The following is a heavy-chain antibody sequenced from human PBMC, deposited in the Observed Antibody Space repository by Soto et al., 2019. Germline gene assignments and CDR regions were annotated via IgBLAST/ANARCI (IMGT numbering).Heavy chain of an antibody. J-gene: IGHJ5*02. CDR3: ARDKWNWFDP. V-gene: IGHV4-59*12. D-gene: IGHD1-26*01. CDR1: GGSISSYY. Sequence: SETLSLTCTVSGGSISSYYWTCIRQPPGKGLEWIGYIYYSGSTNYNPSLKSRVTISVATSKTQFSLKLSSVTAADTAVYYCARDKWNWFDPWGQGTLVTVSS. CDR2: IYYSGST.